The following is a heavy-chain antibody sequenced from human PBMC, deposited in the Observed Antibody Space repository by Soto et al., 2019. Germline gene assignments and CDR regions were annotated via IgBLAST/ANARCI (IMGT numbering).Heavy chain of an antibody. Sequence: PGGSLRLSCAASGFPFSSYSMHWVRQAPGKGLEWVAVISYDGSNKYYADSVKGRFTISRDNSKNTLYLQMNSLRAEDTAVYYCASINWNVDYWGQGTLVTVSS. V-gene: IGHV3-30-3*01. CDR2: ISYDGSNK. CDR3: ASINWNVDY. CDR1: GFPFSSYS. D-gene: IGHD1-20*01. J-gene: IGHJ4*02.